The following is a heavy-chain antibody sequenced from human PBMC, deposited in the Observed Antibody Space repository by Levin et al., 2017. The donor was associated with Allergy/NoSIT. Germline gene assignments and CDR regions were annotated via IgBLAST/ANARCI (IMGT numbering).Heavy chain of an antibody. CDR3: ARGRVDIAVAGTTHFDY. J-gene: IGHJ4*02. CDR1: GDPFSSTSAT. CDR2: TYYRSNWDN. D-gene: IGHD6-19*01. V-gene: IGHV6-1*01. Sequence: SQTLSLTCAISGDPFSSTSATWNWIRQSPSRGLEWLGRTYYRSNWDNEYAGSVKSRITINPDTSKNQFSLQLNSVTPEDTAVYYCARGRVDIAVAGTTHFDYWGPGTLVTVSS.